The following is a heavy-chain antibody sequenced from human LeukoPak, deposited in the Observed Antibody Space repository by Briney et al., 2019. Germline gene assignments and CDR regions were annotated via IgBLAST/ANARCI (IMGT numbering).Heavy chain of an antibody. D-gene: IGHD1-26*01. CDR3: AREMPKFVGATTDY. J-gene: IGHJ4*02. CDR1: GFTFSSYG. CDR2: ISGSGGST. Sequence: PGGSLRLSCAASGFTFSSYGMSWVRQAPGKGLEWVSAISGSGGSTYYADSVKGRSTISRDNSKNTLYLQMNSLRAEDTAVYYCAREMPKFVGATTDYWGQGTLVTVSS. V-gene: IGHV3-23*01.